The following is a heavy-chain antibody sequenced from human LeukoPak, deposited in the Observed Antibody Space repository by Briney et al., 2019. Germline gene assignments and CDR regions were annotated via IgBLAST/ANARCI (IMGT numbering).Heavy chain of an antibody. J-gene: IGHJ4*02. CDR3: ARDGGSYYYFDY. Sequence: SQTLSLTCAISGDSVSSNSAAWNWIRQSPSSGLEWLGRTYYRSKWYNDYAVSVKSRVTISPDTPKNQFSLQLNSVTPEDTAAYYCARDGGSYYYFDYWGQGILVTVSS. D-gene: IGHD1-26*01. V-gene: IGHV6-1*01. CDR1: GDSVSSNSAA. CDR2: TYYRSKWYN.